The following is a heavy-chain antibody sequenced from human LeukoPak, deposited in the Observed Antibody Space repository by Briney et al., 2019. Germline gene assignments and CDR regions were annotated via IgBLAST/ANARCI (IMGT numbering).Heavy chain of an antibody. D-gene: IGHD6-19*01. Sequence: GGSLRLSCAASGFTFSHYGVHWVRQAPGKGLEWVAVIWSDGSYEYYADSVKGRFTISRDNSKNTLYLQMNSLRAEDTAVYFCARNLFGSGWFYFDYWGQGTLVTVSS. CDR2: IWSDGSYE. CDR1: GFTFSHYG. V-gene: IGHV3-33*01. CDR3: ARNLFGSGWFYFDY. J-gene: IGHJ4*02.